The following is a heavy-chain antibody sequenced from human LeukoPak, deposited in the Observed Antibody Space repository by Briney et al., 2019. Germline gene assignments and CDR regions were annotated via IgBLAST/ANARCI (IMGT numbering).Heavy chain of an antibody. J-gene: IGHJ5*02. V-gene: IGHV4-61*02. CDR2: IYASGST. CDR1: GGSVNRGSYY. D-gene: IGHD2-15*01. Sequence: PSETLSLTCTVSGGSVNRGSYYWRWIRQPAGKELEWIGRIYASGSTDYSPSLKSRVTISVDTSKNQFSLNLSSVTAADTAVYYCARTKRNHCSGGSCYSAGWFDPWGQGTLVTVSS. CDR3: ARTKRNHCSGGSCYSAGWFDP.